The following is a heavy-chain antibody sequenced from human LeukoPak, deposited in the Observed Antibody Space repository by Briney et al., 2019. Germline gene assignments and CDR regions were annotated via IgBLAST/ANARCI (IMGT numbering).Heavy chain of an antibody. V-gene: IGHV4-30-2*01. J-gene: IGHJ5*02. CDR2: VYHTGST. CDR3: ARLQYCSGTSCYWFDP. Sequence: SESLSLTCDVSVGSISSGLYYWSWIRQPLGKGLEWIGYVYHTGSTYYNPSLKSRVTISVDTSKNQFSLRLSSVTAADTAVYYCARLQYCSGTSCYWFDPWGQGTLVTVSS. CDR1: VGSISSGLYY. D-gene: IGHD2-2*01.